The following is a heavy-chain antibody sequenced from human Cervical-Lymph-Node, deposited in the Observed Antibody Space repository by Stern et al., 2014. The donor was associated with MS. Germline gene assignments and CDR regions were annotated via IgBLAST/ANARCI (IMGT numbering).Heavy chain of an antibody. Sequence: QVQLQESGPGLVKPSGTLSLTCAVSGGSILRTDWWSWVRQPPGKGLEWIGEVYHSGYATYSPSPKSPVPISVDKSKNQFSRNLTSVTAADTALYYCASRTLTFPYYFDSWGQGTLVTVSS. J-gene: IGHJ4*02. V-gene: IGHV4-4*02. D-gene: IGHD3-9*01. CDR2: VYHSGYA. CDR3: ASRTLTFPYYFDS. CDR1: GGSILRTDW.